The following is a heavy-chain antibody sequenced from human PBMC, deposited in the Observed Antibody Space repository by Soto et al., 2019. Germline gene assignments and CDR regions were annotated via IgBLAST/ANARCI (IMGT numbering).Heavy chain of an antibody. CDR3: ARDEPGGGWHYYNY. CDR2: TYYRSKWYN. J-gene: IGHJ4*02. D-gene: IGHD6-19*01. Sequence: PSQTLSLTCVISGDSVSSKSAAWTWIRPSPSRGLEWLGRTYYRSKWYNDYAVSVKSRITFNPDTSKNQFSLQLNSVTPEDTAVYYCARDEPGGGWHYYNYWGQGSLVTVSS. CDR1: GDSVSSKSAA. V-gene: IGHV6-1*01.